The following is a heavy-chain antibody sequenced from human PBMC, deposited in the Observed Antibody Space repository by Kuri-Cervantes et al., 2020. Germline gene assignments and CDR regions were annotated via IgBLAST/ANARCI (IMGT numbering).Heavy chain of an antibody. J-gene: IGHJ4*02. CDR3: AKDLSYGGNYCFDY. V-gene: IGHV3-9*01. CDR1: GFTFDDYA. Sequence: SLKISCAASGFTFDDYAMHWVRQAPGKGLEWVSGISWNSGSIGYADSVKGRFTIYRDKSKNTLYLEMNSLRDEDTAVYYCAKDLSYGGNYCFDYWGQGTLVTVSS. CDR2: ISWNSGSI. D-gene: IGHD4-23*01.